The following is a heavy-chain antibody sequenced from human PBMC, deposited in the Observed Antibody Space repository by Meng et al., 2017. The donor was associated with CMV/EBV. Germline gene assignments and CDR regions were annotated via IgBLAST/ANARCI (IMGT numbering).Heavy chain of an antibody. CDR2: ISSSSSYI. Sequence: GGSLRLSCAASGFTFSSYSMNWVRQAPGKGLEWVSSISSSSSYINYKDSVKGRFTISRDNAKNSLYLQMNSLRAEDTAVYYCAREKDGYNPYYYGMDVWGQGTTVTVSS. V-gene: IGHV3-21*01. CDR1: GFTFSSYS. D-gene: IGHD5-24*01. CDR3: AREKDGYNPYYYGMDV. J-gene: IGHJ6*02.